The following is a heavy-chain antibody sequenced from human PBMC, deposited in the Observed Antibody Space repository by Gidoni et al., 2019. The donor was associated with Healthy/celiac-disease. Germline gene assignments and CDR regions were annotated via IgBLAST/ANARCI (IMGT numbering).Heavy chain of an antibody. J-gene: IGHJ6*02. CDR1: GFPFADYT. CDR3: AKARGKYSSSWYGYYGMDV. Sequence: EVQLVESGGVVVQPGGSLRLSCAASGFPFADYTMHWVRQAPGKGLEWVSLISGDGGSTYYADSVKGRFTISRDNSKNSLYLQMNSLRTEDTALYYCAKARGKYSSSWYGYYGMDVWGQGTTVTVSS. CDR2: ISGDGGST. D-gene: IGHD6-13*01. V-gene: IGHV3-43*01.